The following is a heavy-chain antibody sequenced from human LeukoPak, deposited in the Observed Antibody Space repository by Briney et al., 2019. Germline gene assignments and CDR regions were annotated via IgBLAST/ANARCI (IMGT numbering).Heavy chain of an antibody. J-gene: IGHJ6*02. Sequence: ASVKVSCKASGYTFTSYGISWVRQAPGQGLEWMGWISAYNGNTNYAQKLQGRVTMTTDTSTSTAYMELRSLRSDDTAVYYCATSSSWYWDYGMDVWGQGTTVTVSS. CDR2: ISAYNGNT. V-gene: IGHV1-18*01. CDR1: GYTFTSYG. D-gene: IGHD6-13*01. CDR3: ATSSSWYWDYGMDV.